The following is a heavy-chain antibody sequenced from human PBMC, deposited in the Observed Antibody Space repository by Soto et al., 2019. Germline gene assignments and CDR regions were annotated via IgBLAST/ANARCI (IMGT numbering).Heavy chain of an antibody. CDR2: INPNSGGT. J-gene: IGHJ6*02. CDR1: GYSFTGYY. CDR3: ARGFVVVVAATPDYYYGMDV. V-gene: IGHV1-2*02. D-gene: IGHD2-15*01. Sequence: ASVKVSCKASGYSFTGYYMHWVRQAPGQGLEWMGWINPNSGGTNYAQKFQGTVTMTRDTSISTAYMELSRLRSDDTAVYYCARGFVVVVAATPDYYYGMDVWGQGTTVTVSS.